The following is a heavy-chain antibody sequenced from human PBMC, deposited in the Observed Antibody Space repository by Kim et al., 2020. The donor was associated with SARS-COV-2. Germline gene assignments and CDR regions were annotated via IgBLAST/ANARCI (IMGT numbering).Heavy chain of an antibody. Sequence: VKGRFTISRDNSKNTLYLQMNSLRDEDTAVYYCASLGYCSGGSCYADAFDIWGQGTMVTVSS. D-gene: IGHD2-15*01. J-gene: IGHJ3*02. CDR3: ASLGYCSGGSCYADAFDI. V-gene: IGHV3-30*01.